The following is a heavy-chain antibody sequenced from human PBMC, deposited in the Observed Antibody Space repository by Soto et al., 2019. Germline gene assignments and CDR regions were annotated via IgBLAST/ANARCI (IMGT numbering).Heavy chain of an antibody. J-gene: IGHJ6*02. CDR2: IDPSDSYT. CDR3: ARAVGPYYYYYGMDV. CDR1: GYTFTSYW. Sequence: PGESLKISCKGSGYTFTSYWISWVRQMPGKGLEWMGRIDPSDSYTYYSPSFQGHVTISADKSISTAYLQWSSLKASDTAMYYCARAVGPYYYYYGMDVWGQGTTVTVSS. V-gene: IGHV5-10-1*01.